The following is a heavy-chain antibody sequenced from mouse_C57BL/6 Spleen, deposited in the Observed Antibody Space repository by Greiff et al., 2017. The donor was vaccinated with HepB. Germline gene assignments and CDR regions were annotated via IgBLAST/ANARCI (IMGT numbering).Heavy chain of an antibody. J-gene: IGHJ3*01. CDR1: GYAFSSSW. V-gene: IGHV1-82*01. D-gene: IGHD4-1*01. Sequence: QVQLKESGPELVKPGASVKISCKASGYAFSSSWMNWVKQRPGKGLEWIGRIYPGDGDTNYNGKFKGKATLTADKSSSTAYMQLSSLTSEDSAVYFCASENWAAYWGQGTLVTVSA. CDR2: IYPGDGDT. CDR3: ASENWAAY.